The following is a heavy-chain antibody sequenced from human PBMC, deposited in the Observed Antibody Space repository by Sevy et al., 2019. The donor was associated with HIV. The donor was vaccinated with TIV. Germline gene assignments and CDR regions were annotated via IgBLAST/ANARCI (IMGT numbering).Heavy chain of an antibody. V-gene: IGHV3-23*01. CDR3: ARKYDSSGYFDY. D-gene: IGHD3-22*01. J-gene: IGHJ4*02. CDR2: ISGSGGSGDKT. Sequence: GGSLRLSCAASGFTFSRYAMNWVRQAPGKGLEWVSGISGSGGSGDKTNYADYVKGRLTISRDDSKNSLYLQLNSLRAEDTAIYYCARKYDSSGYFDYWGQGTLVTVSS. CDR1: GFTFSRYA.